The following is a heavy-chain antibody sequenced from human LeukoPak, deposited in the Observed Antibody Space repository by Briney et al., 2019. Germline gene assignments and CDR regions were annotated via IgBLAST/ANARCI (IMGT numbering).Heavy chain of an antibody. J-gene: IGHJ4*02. CDR3: ANPPYGRDVYNYFDY. CDR1: GFTFRIYA. V-gene: IGHV3-23*01. CDR2: TSGSGGST. D-gene: IGHD5-24*01. Sequence: GGSLRLSCAGSGFTFRIYAMSWVRQAPGKGLEWVSATSGSGGSTYYADSVKGRFTISRDNSKNTLYLQMNSLRVEDTAVYYCANPPYGRDVYNYFDYWGQGTPVTVSS.